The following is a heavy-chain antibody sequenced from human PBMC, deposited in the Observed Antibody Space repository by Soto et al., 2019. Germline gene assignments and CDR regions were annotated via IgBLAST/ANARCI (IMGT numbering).Heavy chain of an antibody. D-gene: IGHD3-10*01. Sequence: QVQLVQSGAEVQKPGSSVKVSCKTSGVSFNNNAIGWVRQAPGHGLEWMGGVSPPFRTSNYARKFQGRISITADASTGTVNMELSSLTSEDTAQYYCARVLYYGSGSYSPYGMDVWGQGTTVTVSS. V-gene: IGHV1-69*01. J-gene: IGHJ6*02. CDR3: ARVLYYGSGSYSPYGMDV. CDR2: VSPPFRTS. CDR1: GVSFNNNA.